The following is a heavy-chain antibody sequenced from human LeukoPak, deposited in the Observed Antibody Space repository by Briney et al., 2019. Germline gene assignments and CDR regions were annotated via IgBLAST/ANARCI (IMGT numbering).Heavy chain of an antibody. J-gene: IGHJ4*02. Sequence: SETLSLTCTVSGGSISYYYWSWIRQPPGKGLEWIGYIYYSGTTNYNPSLKSRVTISVDTSKNQLSLKLSSVTAADTAVYYCARPLKTPMVKAPLDYWGQGTLVTVSS. CDR3: ARPLKTPMVKAPLDY. CDR1: GGSISYYY. CDR2: IYYSGTT. V-gene: IGHV4-59*08. D-gene: IGHD5-18*01.